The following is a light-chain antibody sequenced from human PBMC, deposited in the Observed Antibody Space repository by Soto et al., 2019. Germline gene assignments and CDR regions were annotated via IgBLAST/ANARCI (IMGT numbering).Light chain of an antibody. Sequence: EIVLTQSPGTLALSPGERATLSCRASQSVSSSYLAWYQQKPGQAPRLLIYGASSRATGIPDRFSGSGSGTDFTLPISRLEPEDFAVYYCQQYGRSRTFGEGTKVDIK. J-gene: IGKJ1*01. CDR3: QQYGRSRT. CDR2: GAS. CDR1: QSVSSSY. V-gene: IGKV3-20*01.